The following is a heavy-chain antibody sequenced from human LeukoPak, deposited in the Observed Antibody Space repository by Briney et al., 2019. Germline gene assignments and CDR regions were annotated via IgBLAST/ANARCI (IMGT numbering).Heavy chain of an antibody. CDR1: GFTVSSNY. CDR3: ARLYSSSWYLDY. V-gene: IGHV3-53*01. Sequence: PGGSLRLSCAASGFTVSSNYMSWVRQAPGKGLGWVSVIYSGGSTYYADSVKGRFTISRDNSKNTLYLQMNSLRAEDTAVYYCARLYSSSWYLDYWGQGTLVTVSS. D-gene: IGHD6-13*01. CDR2: IYSGGST. J-gene: IGHJ4*02.